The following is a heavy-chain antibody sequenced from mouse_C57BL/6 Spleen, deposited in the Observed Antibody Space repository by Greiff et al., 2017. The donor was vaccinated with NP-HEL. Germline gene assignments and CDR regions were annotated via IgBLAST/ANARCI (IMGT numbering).Heavy chain of an antibody. J-gene: IGHJ1*03. CDR2: IDPEDGET. V-gene: IGHV14-2*01. D-gene: IGHD1-1*01. CDR3: ARYYYGNSYVCV. Sequence: VQLQQSGAELVKPGASVKLSCTASGFTIKDYYMHWVKQRPEQGLEWIGRIDPEDGETKYAPNFQGKATITADTSSNTAYLQLSSLTSEDTAVYYCARYYYGNSYVCVWGTGTTVTVSS. CDR1: GFTIKDYY.